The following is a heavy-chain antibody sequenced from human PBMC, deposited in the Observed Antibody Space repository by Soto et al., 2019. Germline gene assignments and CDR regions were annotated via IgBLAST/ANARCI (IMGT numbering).Heavy chain of an antibody. D-gene: IGHD3-3*01. CDR3: AKSRNIIPEDAQVGDFDY. V-gene: IGHV2-5*02. Sequence: QITLKESGPTLVKPTQTLTLTCSFSGFSLNTDGVGVGWVRQPPGEALEWLALIYWDDDERYNPSLKTSLTINKDTSKNHVVLTMTNMDPVDTATYYCAKSRNIIPEDAQVGDFDYWGQGTLVTVSS. CDR1: GFSLNTDGVG. J-gene: IGHJ4*02. CDR2: IYWDDDE.